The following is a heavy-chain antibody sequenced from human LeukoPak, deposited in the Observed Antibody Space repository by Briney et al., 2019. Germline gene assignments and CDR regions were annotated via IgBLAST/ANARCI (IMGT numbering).Heavy chain of an antibody. CDR2: MNPNSGNT. Sequence: ASVKVSCKASGYTFTSYDINWVRQATGQGLEWMGWMNPNSGNTGYAQKFQGRVTITRNTSISTAYMELSSLRSEDTAVYYCARGCLSYVWGSYRYFDYWGQGTLVTVSS. J-gene: IGHJ4*02. D-gene: IGHD3-16*02. V-gene: IGHV1-8*03. CDR3: ARGCLSYVWGSYRYFDY. CDR1: GYTFTSYD.